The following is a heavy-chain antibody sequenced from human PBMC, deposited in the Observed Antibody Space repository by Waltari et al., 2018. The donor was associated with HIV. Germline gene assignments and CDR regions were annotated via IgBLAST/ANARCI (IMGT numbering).Heavy chain of an antibody. CDR3: ARAGYMGRGAINWYFDL. CDR1: GGTFSSYA. CDR2: IIPIGGTA. J-gene: IGHJ2*01. D-gene: IGHD3-10*01. Sequence: QVQLVQSGAEVKKPGSSVKVSCKASGGTFSSYAISWLPQAPGQGLEWKEVIIPIGGTASLAQKCQVRVTIPAYESTSTAYMARSSLRSEDTSVYDCARAGYMGRGAINWYFDLWDRGTLVTVSS. V-gene: IGHV1-69*01.